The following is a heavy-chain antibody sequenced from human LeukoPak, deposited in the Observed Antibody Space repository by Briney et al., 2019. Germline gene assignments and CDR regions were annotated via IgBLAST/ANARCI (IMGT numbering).Heavy chain of an antibody. J-gene: IGHJ3*02. V-gene: IGHV3-33*01. CDR3: ARRFGDDAFDI. CDR1: GFTFSSYG. Sequence: GGSLRRSCAASGFTFSSYGMHWVRQAPGKGLEWVAVIWYDGSNKYYTDPVKGRFTISRDNSKNTLNLQMNSLRAEDTAVYYCARRFGDDAFDIWGQGTVVTVSS. CDR2: IWYDGSNK. D-gene: IGHD3-10*01.